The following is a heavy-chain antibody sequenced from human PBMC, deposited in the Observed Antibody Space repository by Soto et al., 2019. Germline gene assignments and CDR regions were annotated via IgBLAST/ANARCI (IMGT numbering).Heavy chain of an antibody. D-gene: IGHD2-2*01. V-gene: IGHV1-46*01. Sequence: GASVKVSCKASGYTFTSYYMHWVRQAPGQGLEWMGIINPSGGSTSYAQKFQGRVTITADESTSTASMQLSSLRSEDTAVYYCARSQGSSTSLEIYHYYYYGMDVWGQGTTVTVSS. J-gene: IGHJ6*02. CDR2: INPSGGST. CDR3: ARSQGSSTSLEIYHYYYYGMDV. CDR1: GYTFTSYY.